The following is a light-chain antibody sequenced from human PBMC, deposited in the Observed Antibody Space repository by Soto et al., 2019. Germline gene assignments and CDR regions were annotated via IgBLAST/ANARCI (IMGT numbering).Light chain of an antibody. J-gene: IGKJ3*01. Sequence: ETVLTQSPGTLSLSPGERATLSCRASQTVNSDYLAWYQHRPGQAPRLLIYGAFIRAAGIPDRFSGSGSGTDFTLTISRLEPEDFAVYHCHHFSRSAIFTFGPGTTVDIK. CDR2: GAF. V-gene: IGKV3-20*01. CDR1: QTVNSDY. CDR3: HHFSRSAIFT.